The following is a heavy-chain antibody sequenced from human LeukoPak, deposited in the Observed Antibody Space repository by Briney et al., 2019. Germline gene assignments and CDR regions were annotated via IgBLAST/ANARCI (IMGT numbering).Heavy chain of an antibody. D-gene: IGHD3-10*01. CDR2: INPRGTST. CDR1: GCTFTSYA. V-gene: IGHV1-46*01. Sequence: ASVKVSCKSSGCTFTSYAMNWMRQAPGQGLEWMGLINPRGTSTIYAEKFQGRVSMTRDMSTSTVYMELSSLRSEDTAVYYCARGPSITMVRGGQWYYYMDVWGKGTTVTISS. CDR3: ARGPSITMVRGGQWYYYMDV. J-gene: IGHJ6*03.